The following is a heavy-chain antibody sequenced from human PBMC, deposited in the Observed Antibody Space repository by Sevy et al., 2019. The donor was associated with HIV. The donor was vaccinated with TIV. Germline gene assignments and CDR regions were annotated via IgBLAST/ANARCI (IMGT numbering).Heavy chain of an antibody. CDR1: GFTVSSNY. CDR3: ARIPGYSSGWYFDY. CDR2: IYSGGTT. J-gene: IGHJ4*02. Sequence: GGSLRLSCVASGFTVSSNYMSWVRQAPGKGLEWVSVIYSGGTTYYADSLKGRFTISRDNSKNTLYLQMNSLRAEDTAVYYCARIPGYSSGWYFDYWGQGTLVTVSS. V-gene: IGHV3-53*01. D-gene: IGHD6-19*01.